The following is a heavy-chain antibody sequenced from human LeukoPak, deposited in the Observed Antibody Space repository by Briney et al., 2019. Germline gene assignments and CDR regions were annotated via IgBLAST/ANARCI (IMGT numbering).Heavy chain of an antibody. CDR2: INSDGSST. D-gene: IGHD6-13*01. J-gene: IGHJ4*02. Sequence: PGGSLRLSCAASGFTFSSYWMHWVRQAPGKGLVWVSRINSDGSSTSYADSVKGRFSISRDNAKNTVYLQMNSLRAEDTGIYYCARGTSAGGPISPFDFWGQGTVVTVSS. V-gene: IGHV3-74*01. CDR1: GFTFSSYW. CDR3: ARGTSAGGPISPFDF.